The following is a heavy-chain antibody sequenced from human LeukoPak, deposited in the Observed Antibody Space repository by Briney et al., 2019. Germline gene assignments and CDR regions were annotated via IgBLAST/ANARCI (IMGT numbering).Heavy chain of an antibody. D-gene: IGHD2-15*01. CDR1: GFTFSNFC. J-gene: IGHJ4*02. Sequence: PGGPLRLSCAASGFTFSNFCRTWVRQAPGKGLEWVAHIRQDGVEKYYVDSVRGRFTISRDNAKNSMNLQMNGLRVEDTAVYYCTRVNNRYSDFWSQGSLVIVSS. CDR3: TRVNNRYSDF. V-gene: IGHV3-7*01. CDR2: IRQDGVEK.